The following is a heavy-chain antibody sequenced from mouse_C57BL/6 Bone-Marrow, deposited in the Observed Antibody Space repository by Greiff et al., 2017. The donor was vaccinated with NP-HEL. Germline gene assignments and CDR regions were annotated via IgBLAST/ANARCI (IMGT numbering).Heavy chain of an antibody. V-gene: IGHV10-3*01. CDR1: GFTFNTYA. J-gene: IGHJ4*01. CDR2: IRSKSSNYAT. D-gene: IGHD1-1*01. Sequence: EVMLVESGGGLVQPKGSLKLSCAASGFTFNTYAMHWVRQAPGKGLEWVARIRSKSSNYATYYADSVKDRFTISRDDSQSMLYLQMNNLKTEDTAMYYCVREGVPGYGSSSYYAMDYWGQGTSVTVSS. CDR3: VREGVPGYGSSSYYAMDY.